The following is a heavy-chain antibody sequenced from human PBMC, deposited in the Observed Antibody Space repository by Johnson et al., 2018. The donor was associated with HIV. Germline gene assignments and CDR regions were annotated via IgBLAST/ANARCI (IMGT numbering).Heavy chain of an antibody. D-gene: IGHD3-16*01. CDR3: VRGSRYTYDNDDVHLLQAFDI. Sequence: QMLLVESGGGVVQPGRSLRLSCAASGFTFTSYAMHWIRQAPGKGLEWVALVSYDGGDKDYADSAKGRFSIPRDSSKNTLYLQMNSLRVEDTAVYYCVRGSRYTYDNDDVHLLQAFDIWGQGTVVTVSS. V-gene: IGHV3-30*04. CDR2: VSYDGGDK. J-gene: IGHJ3*02. CDR1: GFTFTSYA.